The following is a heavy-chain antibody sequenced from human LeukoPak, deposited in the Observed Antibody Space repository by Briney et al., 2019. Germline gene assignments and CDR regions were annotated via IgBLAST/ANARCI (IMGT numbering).Heavy chain of an antibody. CDR2: ISSSSSYI. V-gene: IGHV3-21*01. Sequence: GGSLRLSCAASGFTFSSYSMNWVRQAPRKGLEWVSSISSSSSYIYYADSVKGRFTISRDNAKNSLYLQMNSLRAEDTAVYYCAREGEMNGMDVWGQGTTVTVSS. J-gene: IGHJ6*02. CDR1: GFTFSSYS. D-gene: IGHD2-21*01. CDR3: AREGEMNGMDV.